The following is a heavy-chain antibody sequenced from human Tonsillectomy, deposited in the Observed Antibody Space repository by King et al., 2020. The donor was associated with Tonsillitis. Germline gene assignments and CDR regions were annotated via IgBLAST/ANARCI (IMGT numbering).Heavy chain of an antibody. CDR2: ISGSGGST. CDR3: AKAKVVAGYSSGWGAYYGMDV. Sequence: VQLVESGGGLVQPGGSLRLSCAASGFTFSSYAMSWVRQAPGKGLEWVSAISGSGGSTYYADSVKGRFTISRDNSKNTLYLQMNSLRAEDTAVYYCAKAKVVAGYSSGWGAYYGMDVWGQGTTVTVSS. D-gene: IGHD6-19*01. V-gene: IGHV3-23*04. J-gene: IGHJ6*02. CDR1: GFTFSSYA.